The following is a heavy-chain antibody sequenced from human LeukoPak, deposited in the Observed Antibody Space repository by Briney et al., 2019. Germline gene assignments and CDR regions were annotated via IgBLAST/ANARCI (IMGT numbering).Heavy chain of an antibody. D-gene: IGHD1-14*01. V-gene: IGHV4-34*01. CDR1: GGSFSDYY. J-gene: IGHJ3*02. CDR3: ARGSFGNRGPDAFDI. CDR2: INHRGST. Sequence: PSETLSLTCAVYGGSFSDYYWTWIRQPPGKGLEWIGEINHRGSTNYNPSLKSRVTISVDTSKNQFSLKLSSVTAADTAVYYCARGSFGNRGPDAFDIWGQGTMVTVSS.